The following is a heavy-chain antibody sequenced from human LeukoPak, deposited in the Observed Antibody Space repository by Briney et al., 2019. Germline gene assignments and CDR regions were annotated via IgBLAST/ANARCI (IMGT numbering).Heavy chain of an antibody. Sequence: GGSLRLSCAASGFTFSSYSMNWVRQAPGKGLEWVSSISSSSSYIYYADSVKGRFTISRDNAKNSLYLQMNSLRAEDTAVYYCARAGWAHDAFDIWGQGTMVTVSS. D-gene: IGHD6-19*01. CDR2: ISSSSSYI. CDR1: GFTFSSYS. CDR3: ARAGWAHDAFDI. V-gene: IGHV3-21*01. J-gene: IGHJ3*02.